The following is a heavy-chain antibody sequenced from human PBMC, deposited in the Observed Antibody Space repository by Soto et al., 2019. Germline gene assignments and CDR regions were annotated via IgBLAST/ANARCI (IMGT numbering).Heavy chain of an antibody. D-gene: IGHD6-19*01. Sequence: EVQLVESGGGVVRPGGTLRLSCAASGFTFDDYGMSWVRQAPGKGLEWVSGMNWNGGSTGYADSVKGRFTISRHNAKNHQYLQMNSQRAEDTALYYYARLYNSGWYGPGRYWGQGTLVTVSS. J-gene: IGHJ4*02. CDR3: ARLYNSGWYGPGRY. CDR1: GFTFDDYG. V-gene: IGHV3-20*04. CDR2: MNWNGGST.